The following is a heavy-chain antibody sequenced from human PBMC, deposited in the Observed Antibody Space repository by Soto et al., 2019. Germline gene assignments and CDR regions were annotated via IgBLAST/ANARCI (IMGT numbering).Heavy chain of an antibody. J-gene: IGHJ4*02. D-gene: IGHD2-2*03. CDR2: IYWDDDK. CDR1: GFSLSTSGVG. Sequence: SGPTLGNPTQPLTMTCPFSGFSLSTSGVGVGCIRQPPGKALEWLALIYWDDDKRYSPSLKSRLTITKDTSKNQVVLTMTNMDPVDTATYYCAHGTALDIVVVPAVYFDYWGQGTLVTVSS. CDR3: AHGTALDIVVVPAVYFDY. V-gene: IGHV2-5*02.